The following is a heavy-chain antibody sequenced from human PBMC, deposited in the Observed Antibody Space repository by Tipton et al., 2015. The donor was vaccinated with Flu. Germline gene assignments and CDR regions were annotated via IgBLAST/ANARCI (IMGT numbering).Heavy chain of an antibody. CDR3: PRDIAASSHDTFDI. CDR1: GVTVSSNY. Sequence: SLRLSCAASGVTVSSNYMSWVRQATGRGLEWVSVIYSGGSTYYADSVKGRFTISRDNSKNTLYLQMNSLRAEDTAGYYCPRDIAASSHDTFDIWGQRPLATAFS. J-gene: IGHJ3*02. V-gene: IGHV3-53*01. CDR2: IYSGGST. D-gene: IGHD5-12*01.